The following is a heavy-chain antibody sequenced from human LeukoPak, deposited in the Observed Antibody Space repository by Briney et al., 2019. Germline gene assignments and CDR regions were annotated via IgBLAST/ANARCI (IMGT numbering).Heavy chain of an antibody. V-gene: IGHV3-23*01. CDR1: GFMFSSYA. J-gene: IGHJ5*02. CDR2: ISGSGSGT. Sequence: GGSLRLSCAASGFMFSSYAMSWVRQAPGQGLEWVSAISGSGSGTYYADSVKGRFTISRDNSNNMLYLQMNSLRVEDTAVYYCTKDFQSSPGSWFDPWGQGTLVTVSS. CDR3: TKDFQSSPGSWFDP.